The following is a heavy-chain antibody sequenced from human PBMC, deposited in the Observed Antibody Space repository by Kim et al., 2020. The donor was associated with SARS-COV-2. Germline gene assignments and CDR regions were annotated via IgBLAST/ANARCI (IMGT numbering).Heavy chain of an antibody. Sequence: GYADSGKGRFTISRDNAKNSLYLQMNSLRAEDTALYYCAKDLRREIPLYYWGQGTLVTVSS. J-gene: IGHJ4*02. CDR3: AKDLRREIPLYY. D-gene: IGHD1-26*01. V-gene: IGHV3-9*01.